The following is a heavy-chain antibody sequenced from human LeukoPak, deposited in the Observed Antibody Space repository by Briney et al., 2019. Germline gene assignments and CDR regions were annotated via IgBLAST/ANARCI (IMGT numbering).Heavy chain of an antibody. V-gene: IGHV3-30*18. Sequence: GGSLRLSCAASGLTFSSYGMHWVRQAPGKGLEWVAVISYDGSNKYYADSVKGRFTISRDNSKNTLYLQMNSLRAEDTAVYYCAKDEVPGIAVAKGAFDIWGQGTMVTVSS. J-gene: IGHJ3*02. CDR2: ISYDGSNK. D-gene: IGHD6-19*01. CDR1: GLTFSSYG. CDR3: AKDEVPGIAVAKGAFDI.